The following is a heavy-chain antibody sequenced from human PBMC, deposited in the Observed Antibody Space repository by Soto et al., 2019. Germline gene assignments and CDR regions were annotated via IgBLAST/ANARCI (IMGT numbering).Heavy chain of an antibody. Sequence: QVQLVESGGGLVKPGWSLRLSCAASGFTFSDYYMSWIRQAPGKGLEWASYISSSGSTIYYADSVKGRFTISRDNAKNSLYLQMNSLRAEDRAVYYCARCGNYYDFWCGAMLVDYWGQGTLVTVSS. CDR2: ISSSGSTI. D-gene: IGHD3-3*01. J-gene: IGHJ4*02. CDR1: GFTFSDYY. V-gene: IGHV3-11*01. CDR3: ARCGNYYDFWCGAMLVDY.